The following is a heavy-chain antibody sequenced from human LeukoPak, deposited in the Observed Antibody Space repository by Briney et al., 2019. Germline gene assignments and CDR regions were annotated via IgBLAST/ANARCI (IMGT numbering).Heavy chain of an antibody. J-gene: IGHJ5*02. D-gene: IGHD4/OR15-4a*01. CDR1: GYSFTTYW. V-gene: IGHV5-10-1*01. CDR2: IDPRDSYN. Sequence: GESLRISCKGSGYSFTTYWINWVRQMPGKGLEWMGRIDPRDSYNNYSPSFEGHVTFSVDKSISTAYVQWKSLKASDTAMYYCARQSGGYGARLDPWGQGTQVTVSS. CDR3: ARQSGGYGARLDP.